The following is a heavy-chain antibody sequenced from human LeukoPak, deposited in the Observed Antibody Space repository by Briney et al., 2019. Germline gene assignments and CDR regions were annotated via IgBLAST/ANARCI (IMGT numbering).Heavy chain of an antibody. CDR2: IYWDDDK. CDR1: GFSLSTNRVG. CDR3: AHRGEQLARGNWFDP. D-gene: IGHD6-6*01. V-gene: IGHV2-5*02. J-gene: IGHJ5*02. Sequence: SGPTLVKPTQTLTLTCTFSGFSLSTNRVGVGWIRQPPGKALEWLALIYWDDDKRYSPSLKSRLTITKDTSKNQVVLTMTNMDPVDTATYYCAHRGEQLARGNWFDPWGQGTLVTVSS.